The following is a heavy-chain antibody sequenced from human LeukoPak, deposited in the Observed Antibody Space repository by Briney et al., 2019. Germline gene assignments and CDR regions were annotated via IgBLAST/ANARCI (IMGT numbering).Heavy chain of an antibody. V-gene: IGHV3-23*01. J-gene: IGHJ4*02. CDR1: GFAFNNYA. CDR2: ISGSGGST. CDR3: AKVRPTPSIAVAGMMDY. Sequence: AGGSLRLSCAASGFAFNNYAMSWVRQAPGRGREWVSAISGSGGSTYYADSVKGRFTISRDNSKNTLYLQMNSLRAEDTAVYYCAKVRPTPSIAVAGMMDYWGQGALVTVSS. D-gene: IGHD6-19*01.